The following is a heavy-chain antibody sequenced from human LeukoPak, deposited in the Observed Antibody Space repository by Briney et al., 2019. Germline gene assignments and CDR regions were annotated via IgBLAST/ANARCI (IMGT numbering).Heavy chain of an antibody. CDR3: AKALYSSSWYSLGY. J-gene: IGHJ4*02. CDR2: ISCDGTNK. CDR1: GFTFSSYG. Sequence: PGRSLRLSCAASGFTFSSYGMHWVRQAPGKGLEWVAVISCDGTNKYYADSVKGRFTISRDDSKNTLYVQMNSLRAEDTALYYCAKALYSSSWYSLGYWGQGTLVTVSS. V-gene: IGHV3-30*18. D-gene: IGHD6-13*01.